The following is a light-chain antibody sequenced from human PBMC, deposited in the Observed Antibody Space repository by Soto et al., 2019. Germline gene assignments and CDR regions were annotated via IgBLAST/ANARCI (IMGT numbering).Light chain of an antibody. Sequence: DIQMSLPPSSLSASVGDRVTITCRASQTISGYLNWYQQKPGKAPELLIYAASYLGNGVPSRFSGSGSGTDFALTISSLQPEDVAAYYCQKYNSAPLTFGGGTKVEIK. J-gene: IGKJ4*01. CDR1: QTISGY. CDR3: QKYNSAPLT. CDR2: AAS. V-gene: IGKV1-39*01.